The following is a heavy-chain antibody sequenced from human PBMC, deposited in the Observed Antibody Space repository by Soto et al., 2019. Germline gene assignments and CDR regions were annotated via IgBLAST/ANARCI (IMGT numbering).Heavy chain of an antibody. CDR2: IYSGGKT. CDR3: ARVAWGLFYFDC. V-gene: IGHV3-66*01. J-gene: IGHJ4*02. Sequence: EVQLVESGGGLVQPGGSLRLSCAASGFTVSSNYMSWVRQAPGKGLEWVSLIYSGGKTYYADSVKDRFTISRDSSKNTLYLQMNNLRAEDTAVYYCARVAWGLFYFDCWGQGTLVTVSS. CDR1: GFTVSSNY. D-gene: IGHD7-27*01.